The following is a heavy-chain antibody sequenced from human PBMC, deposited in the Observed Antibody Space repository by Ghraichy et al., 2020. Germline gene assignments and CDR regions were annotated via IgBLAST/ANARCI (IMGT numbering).Heavy chain of an antibody. D-gene: IGHD2/OR15-2a*01. CDR1: GFTVSDNY. CDR3: ARTNRYFGMDV. Sequence: GALRLSCAASGFTVSDNYMSWVRQAPGKELEWVSVIFSGSTTYYADSVKGRFTISRDNSKNTLYLQMNSLRAEDTAVYYCARTNRYFGMDVWGQGTTVTVSS. V-gene: IGHV3-53*01. CDR2: IFSGSTT. J-gene: IGHJ6*02.